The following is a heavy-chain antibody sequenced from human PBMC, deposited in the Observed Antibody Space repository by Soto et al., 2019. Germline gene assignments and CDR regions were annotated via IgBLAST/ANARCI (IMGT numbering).Heavy chain of an antibody. D-gene: IGHD4-17*01. J-gene: IGHJ4*02. Sequence: SETLSLTCTVSGGSVSSGSYYWSWIRQPPGKGLEWIGYIYYSGSTNYNPSLRSRVTISVDTSKNQFSLKLSSVTAADTAVYYCARWSRWLDYWGQGTLVTVSS. CDR3: ARWSRWLDY. CDR2: IYYSGST. CDR1: GGSVSSGSYY. V-gene: IGHV4-61*01.